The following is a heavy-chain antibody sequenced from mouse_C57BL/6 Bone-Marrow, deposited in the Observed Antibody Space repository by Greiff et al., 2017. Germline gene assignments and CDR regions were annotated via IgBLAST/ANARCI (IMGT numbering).Heavy chain of an antibody. D-gene: IGHD2-2*01. CDR1: GYTFTDYE. J-gene: IGHJ3*01. CDR3: TNWVGLRRKAWFAY. CDR2: IDPETGGT. V-gene: IGHV1-15*01. Sequence: VQLQQSGAELVRPGASVTLSCKASGYTFTDYEMHWVKQTPVHGLEWIGAIDPETGGTAYNQKFKGKAILTADKSSSTAYMELRSLTSEDSAVYYCTNWVGLRRKAWFAYWGQGTLVTVSA.